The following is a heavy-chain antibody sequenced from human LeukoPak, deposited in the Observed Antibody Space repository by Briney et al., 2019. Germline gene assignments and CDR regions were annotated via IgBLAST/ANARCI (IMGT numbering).Heavy chain of an antibody. CDR1: GFTFSSYA. CDR2: ISYDGSNK. Sequence: GRSLRLSCAASGFTFSSYAMHWVRQAPGKGLEWVALISYDGSNKYDADSVKGRFTISRDNSKNTLYLQMNSLRAEDTAVYHCARDIPYYYYGMDVWGQGTTVTVSS. J-gene: IGHJ6*02. CDR3: ARDIPYYYYGMDV. V-gene: IGHV3-30*04.